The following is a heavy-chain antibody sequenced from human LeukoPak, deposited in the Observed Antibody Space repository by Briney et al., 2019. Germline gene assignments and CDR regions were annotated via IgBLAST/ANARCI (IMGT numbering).Heavy chain of an antibody. J-gene: IGHJ4*02. Sequence: GGSLRLSCAASGLTFSSYATHWVRQAPGKGLEWVAVISYDGSNEHYADSVKGRFTISRDNSKDTLFLQMNSLRPEDTAVYYCARDRSYYYGSGSSSNNYFDYWGQGTLVTVSS. CDR1: GLTFSSYA. CDR3: ARDRSYYYGSGSSSNNYFDY. CDR2: ISYDGSNE. D-gene: IGHD3-10*01. V-gene: IGHV3-30-3*01.